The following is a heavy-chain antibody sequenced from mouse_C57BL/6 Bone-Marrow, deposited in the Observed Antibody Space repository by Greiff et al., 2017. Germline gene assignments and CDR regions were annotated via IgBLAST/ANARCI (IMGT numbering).Heavy chain of an antibody. CDR1: GYTFTDHT. CDR3: AREGVITTVDY. CDR2: IYPRDGST. V-gene: IGHV1-78*01. J-gene: IGHJ2*01. Sequence: VQLQESDAELVKPGASVTISCKVSGYTFTDHTIHWMKQRPDQGLEWIGYIYPRDGSTKYNEKFTGKATLTADKSSSTAYMQLNSLTSVDSAVYFCAREGVITTVDYWGHGTTLTVSS. D-gene: IGHD1-1*01.